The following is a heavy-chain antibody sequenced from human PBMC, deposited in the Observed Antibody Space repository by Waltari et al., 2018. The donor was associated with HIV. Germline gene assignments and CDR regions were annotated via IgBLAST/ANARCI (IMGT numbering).Heavy chain of an antibody. D-gene: IGHD3-10*01. CDR1: GYTFTGYY. J-gene: IGHJ2*01. CDR2: INPNSGGT. Sequence: QVQLVQCGTEVKKPGASVKVSCKASGYTFTGYYMHWVRQAPGQGLEWMGWINPNSGGTKYAQKFQGRVTVTRDTSISTAYMELSRLRSDDTAVYYCTRDAASSGYWYFDLWGRGTLVTVSS. V-gene: IGHV1-2*02. CDR3: TRDAASSGYWYFDL.